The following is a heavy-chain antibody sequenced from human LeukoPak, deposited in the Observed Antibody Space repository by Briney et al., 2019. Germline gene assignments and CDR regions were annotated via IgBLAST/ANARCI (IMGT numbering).Heavy chain of an antibody. CDR3: ARGGYGDYKGVYFDY. CDR2: IYSGGST. V-gene: IGHV3-53*05. J-gene: IGHJ4*02. D-gene: IGHD4-17*01. CDR1: GFTVSSNY. Sequence: GGSLRLSCAASGFTVSSNYMSWVRQAPGKGLEWVSVIYSGGSTYYADSVKGRFTISRDNSKNTLYLQMGSLRAEDMAVYYCARGGYGDYKGVYFDYWGQGTLVTVSS.